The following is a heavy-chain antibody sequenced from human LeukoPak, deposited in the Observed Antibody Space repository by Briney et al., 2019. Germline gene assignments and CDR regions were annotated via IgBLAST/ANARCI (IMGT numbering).Heavy chain of an antibody. V-gene: IGHV1-2*02. CDR2: INPKSGVT. J-gene: IGHJ4*02. CDR1: GYAFSDYF. D-gene: IGHD3-16*01. Sequence: ASVKVSCKASGYAFSDYFVHWVRQAPGQGLEWMGWINPKSGVTQYAQKFQGRVTMVRDTATSTVYMDLSRLTCDDTAVYFCARGWGSLYYFDFWGQGTLVTVSS. CDR3: ARGWGSLYYFDF.